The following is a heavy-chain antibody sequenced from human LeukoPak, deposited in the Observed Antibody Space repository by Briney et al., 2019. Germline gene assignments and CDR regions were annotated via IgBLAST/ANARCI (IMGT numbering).Heavy chain of an antibody. CDR2: INPSGGST. J-gene: IGHJ4*02. CDR1: GYTFTSYY. Sequence: ASVKVSXKASGYTFTSYYMHWVRQAPGQGLEWMGIINPSGGSTSYAQKFQGRVTMTRDTSTSTVYMELSSLRSEDTAVYYCARDKDYYDSSGLYYFDYWGQGTLVTVSS. CDR3: ARDKDYYDSSGLYYFDY. V-gene: IGHV1-46*01. D-gene: IGHD3-22*01.